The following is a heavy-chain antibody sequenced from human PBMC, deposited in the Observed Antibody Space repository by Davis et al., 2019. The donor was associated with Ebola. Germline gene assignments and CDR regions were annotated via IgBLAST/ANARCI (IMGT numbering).Heavy chain of an antibody. CDR2: INHSGST. Sequence: PSETLSLTCAVYGGSFSGYYWSWIRQPPGKGLEWIGEINHSGSTNYNPSLKSRVTISVDTSKNQFSLKLSSVTAADTAVYYCARGRPPGGAFDYWGQGTLVTVSS. CDR3: ARGRPPGGAFDY. CDR1: GGSFSGYY. D-gene: IGHD3-10*01. J-gene: IGHJ4*02. V-gene: IGHV4-34*01.